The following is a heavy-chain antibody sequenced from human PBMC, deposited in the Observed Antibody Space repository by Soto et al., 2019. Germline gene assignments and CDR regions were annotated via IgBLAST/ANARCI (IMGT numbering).Heavy chain of an antibody. CDR2: IIPIFGTA. J-gene: IGHJ5*01. D-gene: IGHD5-18*01. CDR3: ARDRIQLRMGWFDS. V-gene: IGHV1-69*06. Sequence: QVQLVQSGAEVKKPGSSVKVSCKASGVTFSSYDISWVRQAPGQGLEWMGGIIPIFGTANYAQKFQGRVTITADKSTSTAYMELSSMRSEDTAVYDCARDRIQLRMGWFDSWGQGTLVTVSS. CDR1: GVTFSSYD.